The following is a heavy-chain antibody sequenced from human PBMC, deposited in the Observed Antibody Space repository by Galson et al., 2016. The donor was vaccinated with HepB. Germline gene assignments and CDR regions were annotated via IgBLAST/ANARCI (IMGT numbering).Heavy chain of an antibody. CDR3: APTTVGRGGTRRVDH. CDR1: GFTFTNYW. J-gene: IGHJ4*01. Sequence: SLRLSCAASGFTFTNYWMNWVRQTPGKGLEWVANVSPNGVEAYYVDSVKGRFTISRDNAGNSLFLQMDSLRVDDTAVYNCAPTTVGRGGTRRVDHWGHGILVTVSS. CDR2: VSPNGVEA. V-gene: IGHV3-7*02. D-gene: IGHD4-11*01.